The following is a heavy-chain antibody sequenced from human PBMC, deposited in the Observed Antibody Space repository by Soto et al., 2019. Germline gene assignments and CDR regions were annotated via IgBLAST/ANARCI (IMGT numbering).Heavy chain of an antibody. D-gene: IGHD3-3*01. CDR3: ARDSPPYYDFWSGYYDY. CDR2: INAGNGNT. CDR1: GYTFTSYA. J-gene: IGHJ4*02. V-gene: IGHV1-3*01. Sequence: ASVKVSCKASGYTFTSYAMHWVRQAPGQRLEWMGWINAGNGNTKYLQKFQGRVTITRDTSASTAYMELSSLRSEDTAVYYCARDSPPYYDFWSGYYDYWGQGTLVTVS.